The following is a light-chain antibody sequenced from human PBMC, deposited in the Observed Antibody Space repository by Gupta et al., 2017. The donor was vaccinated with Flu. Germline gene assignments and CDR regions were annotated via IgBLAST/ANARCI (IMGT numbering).Light chain of an antibody. Sequence: EIVLTQSPGTLSLSPGERANLSCRASQNVSSSYLAWYQQKPGQAPRLLIYGASSRATGIPDRFSGSGSGTDFTLTISRLEPEDFAVYYCQQYGSSPRYTFGQGTKLEIK. V-gene: IGKV3-20*01. J-gene: IGKJ2*01. CDR1: QNVSSSY. CDR3: QQYGSSPRYT. CDR2: GAS.